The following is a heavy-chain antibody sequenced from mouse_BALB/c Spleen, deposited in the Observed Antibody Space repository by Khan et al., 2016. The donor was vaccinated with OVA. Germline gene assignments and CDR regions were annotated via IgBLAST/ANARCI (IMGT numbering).Heavy chain of an antibody. CDR3: ADSFTGWFAY. CDR1: GFTFSSYS. Sequence: EVELVESGGDLAKPGGSLKLSCAASGFTFSSYSMSWVRQTPDKRLEWVASISSGGDYTYYPDSVKGRSTISRDNAKNTPYLQMSDLKSEDTAMYCCADSFTGWFAYWGQGTLVTVSA. J-gene: IGHJ3*01. CDR2: ISSGGDYT. V-gene: IGHV5-6*01. D-gene: IGHD4-1*01.